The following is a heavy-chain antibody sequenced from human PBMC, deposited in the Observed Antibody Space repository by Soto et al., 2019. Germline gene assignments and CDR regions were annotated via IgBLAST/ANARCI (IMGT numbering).Heavy chain of an antibody. CDR2: IIPIFGTA. Sequence: SVKVSCKASGGTFSSYATSWVRQAPGQGLEWMGGIIPIFGTANYAQKFQGRVTITADESTSTAYMELSSLRSEDTAVYYCARDRRGDGYNFVLWGQGTLVTVSS. J-gene: IGHJ4*02. V-gene: IGHV1-69*13. CDR3: ARDRRGDGYNFVL. D-gene: IGHD5-12*01. CDR1: GGTFSSYA.